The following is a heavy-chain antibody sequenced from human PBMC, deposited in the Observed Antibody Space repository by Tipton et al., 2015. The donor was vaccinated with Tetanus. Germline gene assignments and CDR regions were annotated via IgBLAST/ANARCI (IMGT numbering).Heavy chain of an antibody. CDR1: GFTFSSHS. V-gene: IGHV3-21*01. Sequence: SLRLSCEASGFTFSSHSMNWVRQAPGKGLEWVSSISSGSTYIYYADSVKGRFTISRDNAKNSLYLLMDSLRAEDTAVYYCARDQIVEQATRDHDYGVDVWGQGTTVTVSS. CDR3: ARDQIVEQATRDHDYGVDV. CDR2: ISSGSTYI. J-gene: IGHJ6*02. D-gene: IGHD3-22*01.